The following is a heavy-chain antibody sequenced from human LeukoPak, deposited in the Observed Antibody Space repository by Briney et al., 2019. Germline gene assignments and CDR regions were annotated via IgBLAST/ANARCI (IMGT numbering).Heavy chain of an antibody. J-gene: IGHJ6*03. CDR1: GGTFSSYA. CDR2: IIPIFGTA. Sequence: SVKVSCKASGGTFSSYAISWVRQAPGQGLEWMGGIIPIFGTANYAQKFQGRVTITADESTSTAYMELSSLRSEDTAVYYCAGTPPLRIYMDVWGKGTTVTVSS. V-gene: IGHV1-69*13. CDR3: AGTPPLRIYMDV. D-gene: IGHD1-7*01.